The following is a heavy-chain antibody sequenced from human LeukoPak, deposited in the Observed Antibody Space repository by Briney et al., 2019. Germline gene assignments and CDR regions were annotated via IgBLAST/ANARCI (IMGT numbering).Heavy chain of an antibody. D-gene: IGHD2-2*01. Sequence: GRSLRLSCAASGFTFSSYGMHWVRQAPGKGLEWVAVISYDGSNKYYADSVKGRFTISRDNSKNTLYLQMNSLRAEDTAVCYCAKDCSSTSCNPTPTDWGQGTLVTVSS. CDR3: AKDCSSTSCNPTPTD. CDR1: GFTFSSYG. V-gene: IGHV3-30*18. CDR2: ISYDGSNK. J-gene: IGHJ4*02.